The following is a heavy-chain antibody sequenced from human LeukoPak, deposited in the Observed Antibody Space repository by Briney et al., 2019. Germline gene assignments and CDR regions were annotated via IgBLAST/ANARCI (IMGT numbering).Heavy chain of an antibody. Sequence: PSETLSLTCAVYGGSFSGYYWSWIRQPPGKGLEWIGEINHSGSTNYNPSLKSRVTISVDTSKNQFSLKLSSVTAADTAVYYCRGMPIYYYYYMDVWGKGTTVTVSS. V-gene: IGHV4-34*01. CDR1: GGSFSGYY. J-gene: IGHJ6*03. CDR2: INHSGST. CDR3: RGMPIYYYYYMDV. D-gene: IGHD2-2*01.